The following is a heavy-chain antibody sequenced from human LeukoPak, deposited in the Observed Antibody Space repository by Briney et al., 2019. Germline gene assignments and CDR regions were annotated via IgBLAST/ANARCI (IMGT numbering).Heavy chain of an antibody. CDR2: IDYSGSI. CDR1: GDSSSNSIYY. Sequence: SETLSLTCTVSGDSSSNSIYYWGWIRQPPGKGLEWIGTIDYSGSIYYNPSLKSRATISIDTSKNQFSLKLSSVTAADTAMYYCAREYTLYRSGWFLDYWGQGTVVTVSS. CDR3: AREYTLYRSGWFLDY. V-gene: IGHV4-39*07. D-gene: IGHD6-19*01. J-gene: IGHJ4*02.